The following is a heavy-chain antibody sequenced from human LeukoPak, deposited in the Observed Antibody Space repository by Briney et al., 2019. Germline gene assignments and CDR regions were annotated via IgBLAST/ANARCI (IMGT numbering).Heavy chain of an antibody. CDR1: GGTFSSCA. CDR2: IIPIFGIA. J-gene: IGHJ5*02. V-gene: IGHV1-69*04. CDR3: ARDGAKSTTGTRRLFRFDP. D-gene: IGHD1-1*01. Sequence: ASVKVSCKASGGTFSSCAISWVRQAPGQGLEWMGRIIPIFGIANYAQKFQGRVTITADKSTSTAYMELSSLRSEDTAVYYCARDGAKSTTGTRRLFRFDPWGQGTLVTVSS.